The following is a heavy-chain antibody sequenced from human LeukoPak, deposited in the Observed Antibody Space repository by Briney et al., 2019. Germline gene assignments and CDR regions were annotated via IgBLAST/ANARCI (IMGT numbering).Heavy chain of an antibody. V-gene: IGHV3-15*01. D-gene: IGHD3-22*01. Sequence: GGSLRLSCAASGFTFSNAWMSWVRQAPGKGLEWVGRIKSKTDGGTTDYAAPVKGRFTTSRDDSKNTLYLQMNSPKTEDTAVYYCTTDLYYYDSSGYPDDAFDIWGQGTMVTVSS. J-gene: IGHJ3*02. CDR1: GFTFSNAW. CDR3: TTDLYYYDSSGYPDDAFDI. CDR2: IKSKTDGGTT.